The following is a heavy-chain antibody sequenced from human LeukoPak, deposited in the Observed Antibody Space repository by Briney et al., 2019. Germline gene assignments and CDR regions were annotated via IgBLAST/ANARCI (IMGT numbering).Heavy chain of an antibody. CDR3: ARKDQYCSGGSCYSRGWFDP. D-gene: IGHD2-15*01. CDR1: GGSISSSNW. V-gene: IGHV4-4*02. J-gene: IGHJ5*02. Sequence: SGTLSLTCAVSGGSISSSNWWNWVRQPPGKGLEWIGEIYHSGSTYYNPSLKSRVTISIDKSKNQFSPKVTSVTAADTAVYYCARKDQYCSGGSCYSRGWFDPWGQGTLVTVSS. CDR2: IYHSGST.